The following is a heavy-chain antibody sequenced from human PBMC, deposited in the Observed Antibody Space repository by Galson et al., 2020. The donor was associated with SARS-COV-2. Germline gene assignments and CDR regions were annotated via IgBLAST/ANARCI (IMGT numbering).Heavy chain of an antibody. CDR2: ISAYNGNT. CDR1: GYTFTSYG. Sequence: ASVQVSCKASGYTFTSYGISWVRQAPGQGLEWMGWISAYNGNTNYAQKPQGRVTMTTDTTTSTASMELRSLRSDDTAVYYCARDGGVVVVAAINDYWGQGTLVTVSS. J-gene: IGHJ4*02. CDR3: ARDGGVVVVAAINDY. V-gene: IGHV1-18*01. D-gene: IGHD2-15*01.